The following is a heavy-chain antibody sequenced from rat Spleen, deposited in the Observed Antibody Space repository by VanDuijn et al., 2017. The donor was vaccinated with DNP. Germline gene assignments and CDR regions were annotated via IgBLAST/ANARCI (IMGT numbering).Heavy chain of an antibody. Sequence: EEQLVESGGGLVQPGRSLKLSCAVSGFTFTHYYMAWVRQAPKKGLEWVAIISTSGTTTYYLDSVKGRFSISRDNTKSSLYLQMNSLESEDTATYYCAGQGANLPFDYWGQGVMVTVSS. CDR2: ISTSGTTT. CDR3: AGQGANLPFDY. V-gene: IGHV5-25*01. J-gene: IGHJ2*01. D-gene: IGHD5-1*01. CDR1: GFTFTHYY.